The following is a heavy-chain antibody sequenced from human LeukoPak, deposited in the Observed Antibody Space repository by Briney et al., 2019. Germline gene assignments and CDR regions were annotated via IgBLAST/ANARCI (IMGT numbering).Heavy chain of an antibody. Sequence: SETLSLTCSVSGASIRSYYWSWIRQPPGKGLEWIGYIYTSGSTNHSPSLKGRVSLSMDTSKNHFSLTLSSVTAADTAVYYCARQPLLGSYWFFGLWGRGTLVTVPS. J-gene: IGHJ2*01. V-gene: IGHV4-4*09. CDR1: GASIRSYY. CDR3: ARQPLLGSYWFFGL. D-gene: IGHD2-8*02. CDR2: IYTSGST.